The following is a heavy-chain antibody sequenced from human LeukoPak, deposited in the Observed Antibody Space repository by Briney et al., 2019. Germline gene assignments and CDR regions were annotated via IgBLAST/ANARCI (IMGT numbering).Heavy chain of an antibody. Sequence: GGSLRLSCSASRFTFSSYTMNWVRQAPGKGLEWVSSIDPSSTYIYYADSVKGRFTISRDNAQNSLYLQMNSLRAEDTAVYYCAKVYDSSGYYYALDYWGQGTLVTVSS. V-gene: IGHV3-21*01. CDR3: AKVYDSSGYYYALDY. J-gene: IGHJ4*02. CDR1: RFTFSSYT. D-gene: IGHD3-22*01. CDR2: IDPSSTYI.